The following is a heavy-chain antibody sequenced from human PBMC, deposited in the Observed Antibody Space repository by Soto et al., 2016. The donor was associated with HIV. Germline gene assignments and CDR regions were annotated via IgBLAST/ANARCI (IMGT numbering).Heavy chain of an antibody. Sequence: EVQLSESGGGLVQPGGSLRLSCAASGFTFSSYAMSWVRQAPGKGLEWVSAIDDSGGSTFYADSVKGRFTTSRDNSKNTLYLQMNSLRAEDTAVYYCAKGGSNFDYWGQGTLVTVSS. J-gene: IGHJ4*02. CDR3: AKGGSNFDY. CDR1: GFTFSSYA. CDR2: IDDSGGST. V-gene: IGHV3-23*01.